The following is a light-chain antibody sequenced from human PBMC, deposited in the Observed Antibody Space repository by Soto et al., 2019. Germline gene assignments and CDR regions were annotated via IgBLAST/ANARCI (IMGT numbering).Light chain of an antibody. V-gene: IGLV1-44*01. CDR2: GNN. J-gene: IGLJ1*01. Sequence: QSVLTQPPSASGSPAQTVTISCTGTSSDVGGYSVNWYQHLPGTAPKLLTHGNNHRPSGVPDRFSGSKSGTSASLAISGLQPEDEADYCCAAWDDSLNEYVFGDGTKVTVL. CDR1: SSDVGGYS. CDR3: AAWDDSLNEYV.